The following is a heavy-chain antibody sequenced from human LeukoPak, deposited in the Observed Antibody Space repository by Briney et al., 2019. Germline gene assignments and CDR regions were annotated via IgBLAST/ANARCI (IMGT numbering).Heavy chain of an antibody. CDR1: GYTFTSYD. J-gene: IGHJ4*02. V-gene: IGHV1-8*01. CDR3: ARAEANWGFDY. CDR2: MNPNSGNT. Sequence: ASVKVSCKASGYTFTSYDINWVRQATGQGLEWMGWMNPNSGNTGYAQKFQGRVTMTRDTSISTAYMELSRLRSDDTAVYYCARAEANWGFDYWGQGTLVTVSS. D-gene: IGHD7-27*01.